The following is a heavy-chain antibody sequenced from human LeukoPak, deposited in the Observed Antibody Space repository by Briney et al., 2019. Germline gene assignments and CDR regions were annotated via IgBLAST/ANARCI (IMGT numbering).Heavy chain of an antibody. CDR3: AREIAVAVGYYYYYMDV. CDR1: GGSISSYY. CDR2: IYTSGST. J-gene: IGHJ6*03. V-gene: IGHV4-4*07. D-gene: IGHD6-19*01. Sequence: SETLSLTCTVSGGSISSYYWSRIRQPAGKGLEWIGRIYTSGSTNYNPSLKSRVTMSVDTSKNQFSLKLSSVTAADTAVYYCAREIAVAVGYYYYYMDVWGKGTTVTISS.